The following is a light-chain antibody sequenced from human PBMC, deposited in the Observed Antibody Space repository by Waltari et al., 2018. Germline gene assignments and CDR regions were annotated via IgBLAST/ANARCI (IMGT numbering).Light chain of an antibody. Sequence: DIQMTPSQSSLSASAGDRITITCPASENINSHLNWYKQKPGRAPSVLIYGASNLETGVPSRFSGSGSGTDFTLTISGLQPEDFATYFCQQTYTTPPVTFGAGTKVEIK. CDR3: QQTYTTPPVT. CDR1: ENINSH. J-gene: IGKJ4*01. CDR2: GAS. V-gene: IGKV1-39*01.